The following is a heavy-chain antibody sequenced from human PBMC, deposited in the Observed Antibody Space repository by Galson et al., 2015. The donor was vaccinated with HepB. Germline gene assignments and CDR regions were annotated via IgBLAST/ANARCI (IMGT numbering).Heavy chain of an antibody. CDR2: IKSKTDGGTT. Sequence: SLRLSCAASGFTFSNAWMNWVRQAPGKGLEWVGRIKSKTDGGTTDYAAPAKGRFTISRDDSKNTLYLQMNSLKTEDTAVYYCTTRDYYGSGVLDYWGQGTLVTVSS. CDR3: TTRDYYGSGVLDY. D-gene: IGHD3-10*01. CDR1: GFTFSNAW. J-gene: IGHJ4*02. V-gene: IGHV3-15*07.